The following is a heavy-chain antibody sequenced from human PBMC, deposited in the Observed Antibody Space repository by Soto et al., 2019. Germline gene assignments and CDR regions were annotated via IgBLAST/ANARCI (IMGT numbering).Heavy chain of an antibody. Sequence: GGSLRLSCAASGFTVSSNYMSWVRQAPGKGLEWVSVIYSGGSTYYADSVKGRFTISRDNSKNTLYLQMNSLRAEDTAVYYCARDLVGTYQVGYWGQGTLVTVSS. D-gene: IGHD2-2*01. CDR1: GFTVSSNY. CDR2: IYSGGST. V-gene: IGHV3-53*01. J-gene: IGHJ4*02. CDR3: ARDLVGTYQVGY.